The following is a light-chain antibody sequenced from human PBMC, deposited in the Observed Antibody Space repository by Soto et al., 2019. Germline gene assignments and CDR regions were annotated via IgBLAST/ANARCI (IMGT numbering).Light chain of an antibody. CDR3: HQYGSSPLT. CDR2: GAS. J-gene: IGKJ3*01. Sequence: EIGVTQSPCTLSFSPGERAALTCRASQRVNSSYLAWYQQKPGQAPRLLMYGASSRATGIPDRFSGSGSVTDFTLSISIMEPDGFAMYYCHQYGSSPLTFGPGTKVDIK. V-gene: IGKV3-20*01. CDR1: QRVNSSY.